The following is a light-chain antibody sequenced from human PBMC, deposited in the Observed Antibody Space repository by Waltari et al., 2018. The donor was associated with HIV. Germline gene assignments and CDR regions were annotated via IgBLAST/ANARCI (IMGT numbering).Light chain of an antibody. Sequence: QAGLTQPHSVSKGLRQTATLTCTGNSDNVGNHGQTWLQQHQGHPPNLLFYRDNKRPSGISERFSASRSGNTASLTITGLQPEDEADYICSAWDRSLSAVVFGGGTTLIVL. J-gene: IGLJ2*01. V-gene: IGLV10-54*04. CDR2: RDN. CDR3: SAWDRSLSAVV. CDR1: SDNVGNHG.